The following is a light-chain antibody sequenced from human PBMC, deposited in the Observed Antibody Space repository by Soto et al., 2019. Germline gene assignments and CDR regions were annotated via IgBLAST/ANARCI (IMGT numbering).Light chain of an antibody. Sequence: QSALTQPASLSGSPGHSITISCSLTISDVGAHNLVSWYQQHPGRAPKLMIYAVSNRPSGVSNRFSVSKSGNTASLTISGLQAEDEADYYCCSLTTRDSRTLFVFGTGTKVTVL. V-gene: IGLV2-14*01. CDR3: CSLTTRDSRTLFV. CDR2: AVS. J-gene: IGLJ1*01. CDR1: ISDVGAHNL.